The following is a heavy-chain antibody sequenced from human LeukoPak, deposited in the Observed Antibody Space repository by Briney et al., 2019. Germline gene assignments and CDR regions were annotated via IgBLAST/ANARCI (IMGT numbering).Heavy chain of an antibody. CDR2: INPNSGGT. CDR1: GYTFTGYY. D-gene: IGHD3-3*01. CDR3: ARGYCDFWSQNWFDP. Sequence: GSSVKVSCKAFGYTFTGYYMHWVRQAPGQGLECMGWINPNSGGTNYAQKLQSRVTMTRDTSIRTAYMELSSLRSDDTAVYYCARGYCDFWSQNWFDPWGQAALVAVSS. V-gene: IGHV1-2*02. J-gene: IGHJ5*02.